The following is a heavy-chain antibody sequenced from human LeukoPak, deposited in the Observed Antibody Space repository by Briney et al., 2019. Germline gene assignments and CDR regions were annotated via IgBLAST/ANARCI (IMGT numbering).Heavy chain of an antibody. Sequence: SGGSLRLSCAASGFTFSIYSMNWVRQAPGKGLEWVSCISSSSNYIYYADSVKGRFTISRDNSKNTLYLQMNSLRAEDTAVYYCAKGYRDYYGSGSYDYYMDVWGKGTTVTVSS. D-gene: IGHD3-10*01. V-gene: IGHV3-21*01. CDR3: AKGYRDYYGSGSYDYYMDV. CDR1: GFTFSIYS. J-gene: IGHJ6*03. CDR2: ISSSSNYI.